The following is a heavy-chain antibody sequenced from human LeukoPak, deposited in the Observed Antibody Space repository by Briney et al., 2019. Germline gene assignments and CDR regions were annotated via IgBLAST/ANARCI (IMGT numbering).Heavy chain of an antibody. CDR1: GFTFSGSA. J-gene: IGHJ4*02. CDR3: AKASSSWYSDFDY. D-gene: IGHD6-13*01. V-gene: IGHV3-23*01. Sequence: PGGSLRLSCAASGFTFSGSAMSWVRQAPGEGLEWVSLISYSGANSYYTDSVRGRFTISRDNSKDTLFLQMNSLRAEDTAIYYCAKASSSWYSDFDYWGRGTLVTVSS. CDR2: ISYSGANS.